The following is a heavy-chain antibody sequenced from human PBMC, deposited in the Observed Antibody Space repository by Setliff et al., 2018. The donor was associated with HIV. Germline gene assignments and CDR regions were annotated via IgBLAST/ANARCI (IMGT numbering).Heavy chain of an antibody. J-gene: IGHJ1*01. Sequence: PGGSLRLSCAASGFTFSDFWMYWVRQAPGKGLEWVANISPEGNKKYYVGSVKGRFTSSRDNAKSSLFLQMSGLRPEDTAVYYCARGAGNPHWYYDTWSGPSSGYFQHWGQGTLVTVSS. V-gene: IGHV3-7*03. CDR2: ISPEGNKK. CDR3: ARGAGNPHWYYDTWSGPSSGYFQH. CDR1: GFTFSDFW. D-gene: IGHD3-3*01.